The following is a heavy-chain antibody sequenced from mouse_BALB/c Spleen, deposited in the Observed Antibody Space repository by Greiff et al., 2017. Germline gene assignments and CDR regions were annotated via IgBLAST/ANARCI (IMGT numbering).Heavy chain of an antibody. CDR2: IDPANGNT. CDR1: GFNIKDTY. J-gene: IGHJ4*01. V-gene: IGHV14-3*02. D-gene: IGHD2-2*01. Sequence: VQLQQSGAELVKPGASVKLSCTASGFNIKDTYMHWVKQRPDQGLEWIGRIDPANGNTKYDPKFQGKATITADTSSNTAYLQLSSLTSEDTAVYYCARIGDDEEGAMDYWGQGTSVTVSS. CDR3: ARIGDDEEGAMDY.